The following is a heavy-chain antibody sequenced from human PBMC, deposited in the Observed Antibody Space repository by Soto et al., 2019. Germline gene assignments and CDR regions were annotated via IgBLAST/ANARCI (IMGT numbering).Heavy chain of an antibody. D-gene: IGHD1-1*01. J-gene: IGHJ4*02. CDR1: G. V-gene: IGHV3-33*01. CDR3: ARDGNGGPTLWGYFDF. Sequence: GIHRVSKTTSKGLEWVAVIWFDGSNKYYADSVKGRFTISRDNSKNMLYLQMNSLRVEDTSVYYCARDGNGGPTLWGYFDFLGKGSLVT. CDR2: IWFDGSNK.